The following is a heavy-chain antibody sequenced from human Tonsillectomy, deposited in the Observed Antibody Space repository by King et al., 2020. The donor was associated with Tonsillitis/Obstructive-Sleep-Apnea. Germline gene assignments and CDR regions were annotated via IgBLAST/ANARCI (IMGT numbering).Heavy chain of an antibody. Sequence: VQLQQWGAGLLKPSETLSLTCAVYGGSFSGYYWSWIRQPPGKGLEWIGEINHSGSTTYNPSLKSRVTISVDTSKNQFSLKLSSVTAADTAVYYCARGDIVVVPAAMVYYYYMDVWGKGTTVTVSS. CDR3: ARGDIVVVPAAMVYYYYMDV. CDR2: INHSGST. J-gene: IGHJ6*03. CDR1: GGSFSGYY. D-gene: IGHD2-2*01. V-gene: IGHV4-34*01.